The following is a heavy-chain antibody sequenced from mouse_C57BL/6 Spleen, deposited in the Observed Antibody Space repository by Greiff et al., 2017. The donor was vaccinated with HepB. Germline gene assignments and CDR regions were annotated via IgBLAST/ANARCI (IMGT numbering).Heavy chain of an antibody. CDR2: IDPSDSYT. CDR1: GYTFTSYW. V-gene: IGHV1-50*01. D-gene: IGHD1-1*01. J-gene: IGHJ3*01. Sequence: QVQLQQSGAELVKPGASVKLSCKASGYTFTSYWMQWVKQRPGQGLEWIGEIDPSDSYTNYNQKFKGKATLTVDTSSSTAYMQLSSLTSEDSAVYYCAIITTVVATEAYWGQGTLVTVSA. CDR3: AIITTVVATEAY.